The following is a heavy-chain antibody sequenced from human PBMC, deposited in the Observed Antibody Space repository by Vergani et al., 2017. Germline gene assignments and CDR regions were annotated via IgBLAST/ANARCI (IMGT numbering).Heavy chain of an antibody. CDR1: GGSISSSSYY. CDR2: IYYSGST. Sequence: QLQLQESGPGLVKPSETLSLTCTVSGGSISSSSYYWGWIRQPPGKGLEWIGSIYYSGSTYYNPSLKSRVTISVDTSKNQFSLKLSSVTAADTAVYYCARRIDTIFGVVIPYYYGMDVWGQGTTVTVSS. V-gene: IGHV4-39*07. CDR3: ARRIDTIFGVVIPYYYGMDV. D-gene: IGHD3-3*01. J-gene: IGHJ6*02.